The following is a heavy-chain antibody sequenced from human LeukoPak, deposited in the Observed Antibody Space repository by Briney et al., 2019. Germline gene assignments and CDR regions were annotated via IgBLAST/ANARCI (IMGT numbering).Heavy chain of an antibody. J-gene: IGHJ5*02. D-gene: IGHD2-15*01. CDR1: GFTFSSYG. V-gene: IGHV3-30*18. CDR2: ISYDGGNK. CDR3: AKDGVDCSGGSCYPGGWFDP. Sequence: GRSLRLSCAASGFTFSSYGMHWVRQAPGKGLEWVAVISYDGGNKYYADSVKGRFTISRDNFKNTLYLQMNSLRAEDTAVYYCAKDGVDCSGGSCYPGGWFDPWGQGTLVTVSS.